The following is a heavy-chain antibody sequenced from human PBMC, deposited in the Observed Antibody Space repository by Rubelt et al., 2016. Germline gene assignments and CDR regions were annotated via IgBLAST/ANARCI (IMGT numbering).Heavy chain of an antibody. J-gene: IGHJ5*02. V-gene: IGHV4-39*01. CDR2: IYYSGST. CDR3: ASSIGTTFNWFDP. D-gene: IGHD1-7*01. CDR1: GGSISSSSYY. Sequence: QLQLQESGPGLVKPSETLSLTCTVSGGSISSSSYYWGWIRQPPGKGLEWIGSIYYSGSTYYNPSLKSRVTISVDTSKNHVSLKLSSVTAADTAVYYCASSIGTTFNWFDPWGQGTLVTVSS.